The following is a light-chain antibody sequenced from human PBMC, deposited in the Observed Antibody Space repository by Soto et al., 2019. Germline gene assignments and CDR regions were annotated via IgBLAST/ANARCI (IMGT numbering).Light chain of an antibody. CDR2: GAS. CDR3: QQYTNRPPWT. Sequence: EIEMTQSPATLSGSPGERATLSCRASQSVTTNLAWYQQKPGQAPQLLIYGASTRASGIPARLSGSGSGTEYSPTISSLQSDDVAVYYCQQYTNRPPWTFGQGTKVDI. CDR1: QSVTTN. J-gene: IGKJ1*01. V-gene: IGKV3-15*01.